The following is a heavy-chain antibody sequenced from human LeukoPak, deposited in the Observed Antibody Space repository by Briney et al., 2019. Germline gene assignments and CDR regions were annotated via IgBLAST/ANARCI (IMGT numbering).Heavy chain of an antibody. V-gene: IGHV3-30*03. Sequence: GGSLRLSCAASGFTFGNYAMHWVRQAPGKGLQWVAIVSYDGGNKYHSDSVKGRFTISRDNSKNTLYLQMNSLRAEDTAVYYCARDHSPDTVTLYGMDVWGQGTTVTVSS. J-gene: IGHJ6*02. CDR2: VSYDGGNK. CDR3: ARDHSPDTVTLYGMDV. CDR1: GFTFGNYA. D-gene: IGHD4-17*01.